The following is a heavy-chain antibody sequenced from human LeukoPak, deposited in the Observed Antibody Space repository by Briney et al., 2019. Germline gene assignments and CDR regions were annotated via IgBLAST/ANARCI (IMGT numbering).Heavy chain of an antibody. J-gene: IGHJ4*02. D-gene: IGHD4-17*01. CDR3: ARDRATVTTDGLDY. Sequence: GASVKVSCKASGYTFTSYGISWVRRAPGQGLEWMGWISAYNGNTNYAQKLQGRVTMTTDTSTSTAYMELRSLRSDDTAVYYCARDRATVTTDGLDYWGQGTLVTVSS. V-gene: IGHV1-18*01. CDR1: GYTFTSYG. CDR2: ISAYNGNT.